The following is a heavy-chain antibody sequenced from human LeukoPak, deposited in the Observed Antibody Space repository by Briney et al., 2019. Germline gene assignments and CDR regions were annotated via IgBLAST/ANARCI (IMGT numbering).Heavy chain of an antibody. Sequence: PSETLSLTCTVSGGSISSSSYYWGWIRQPPGKGLEWIGSIYYSGSTYYNPSLKSRVTISVDTSKNQFSLKLSSVTAADTAVYYCARDITAGFYHYYYYYYMDVWGKGTTVTISS. CDR2: IYYSGST. J-gene: IGHJ6*03. V-gene: IGHV4-39*07. CDR1: GGSISSSSYY. D-gene: IGHD6-6*01. CDR3: ARDITAGFYHYYYYYYMDV.